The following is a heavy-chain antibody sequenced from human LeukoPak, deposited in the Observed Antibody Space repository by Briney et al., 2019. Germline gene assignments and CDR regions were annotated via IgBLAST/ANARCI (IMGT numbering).Heavy chain of an antibody. CDR2: INHSGST. CDR3: ARGLESSGYYPLDAFDI. CDR1: GGSFSGYY. Sequence: SETLPLTCAVYGGSFSGYYWSWIRQPPGKGLEWIGEINHSGSTNYNPSLKSRVTISVDTSKNQFSLKLSSVTAADTAVYYCARGLESSGYYPLDAFDIWGQGTMVTVSS. D-gene: IGHD3-22*01. J-gene: IGHJ3*02. V-gene: IGHV4-34*01.